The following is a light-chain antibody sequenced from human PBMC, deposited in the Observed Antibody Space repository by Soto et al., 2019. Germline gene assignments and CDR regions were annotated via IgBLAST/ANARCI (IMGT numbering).Light chain of an antibody. CDR3: SSYTSASTLLYL. J-gene: IGLJ1*01. CDR2: GVT. CDR1: SSDVGGYNY. Sequence: QSALTQPASVSGSPGQSITISCTGTSSDVGGYNYVSWYQQHPGIDPKLLIYGVTNRPSGVSPRFSGSKSGNTASLTISGLRAEDEADYHCSSYTSASTLLYLFGTGTKLTVL. V-gene: IGLV2-14*01.